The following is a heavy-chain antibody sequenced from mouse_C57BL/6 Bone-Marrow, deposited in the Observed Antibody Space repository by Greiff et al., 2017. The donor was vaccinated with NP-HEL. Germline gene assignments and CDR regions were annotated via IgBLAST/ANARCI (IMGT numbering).Heavy chain of an antibody. CDR3: ARITLDAMDY. Sequence: VQLQQPGAELVRPGSSVKLSCKASGYTFPSYWMDWVKQRPGQGLEWIGNIYPSDSETHYNQKFKDKATLTVDKSSSTAYMQLSSLTSEDSAVYYCARITLDAMDYWGQGTSVTVSS. J-gene: IGHJ4*01. V-gene: IGHV1-61*01. D-gene: IGHD2-4*01. CDR2: IYPSDSET. CDR1: GYTFPSYW.